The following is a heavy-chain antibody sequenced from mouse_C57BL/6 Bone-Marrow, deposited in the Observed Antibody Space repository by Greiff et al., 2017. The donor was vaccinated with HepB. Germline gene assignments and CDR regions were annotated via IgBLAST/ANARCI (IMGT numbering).Heavy chain of an antibody. CDR2: IYPGSGST. D-gene: IGHD1-1*01. Sequence: QVQLQQPGAELVKPGASVKMSCKASGYTFTSYWITWVKQRPGQGLEWIGDIYPGSGSTNYNEKFKSKATLTVDTSSSTAYMQLSSLTSEDSAVYYCACITTVVASHWYFDVWGTGTTGTVSS. CDR3: ACITTVVASHWYFDV. J-gene: IGHJ1*03. V-gene: IGHV1-55*01. CDR1: GYTFTSYW.